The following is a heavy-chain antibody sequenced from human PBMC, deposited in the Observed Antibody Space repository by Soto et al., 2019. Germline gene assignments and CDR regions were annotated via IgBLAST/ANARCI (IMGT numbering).Heavy chain of an antibody. CDR1: GFICSSYD. D-gene: IGHD2-8*02. J-gene: IGHJ3*02. Sequence: EVQMLESGGGLAQPGGSQRLSCAVSGFICSSYDMSWVRQAPGKGLEWVSTILVGGSTHYEDSVKGRFTISRDTSKNTVYLQMNSLTAGDTAVYYCAKATATGGGAFEIYGQGTMVSVSS. V-gene: IGHV3-23*01. CDR3: AKATATGGGAFEI. CDR2: ILVGGST.